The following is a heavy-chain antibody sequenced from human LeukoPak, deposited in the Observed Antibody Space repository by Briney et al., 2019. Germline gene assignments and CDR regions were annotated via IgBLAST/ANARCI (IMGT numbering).Heavy chain of an antibody. D-gene: IGHD4-23*01. Sequence: GGSLRLSRAASGFTFSSYSMNWVRQAPGKGLEWVSSISSSSSYIYYADSVKGRFTISRDNAKNSLYLQMNSLRAEDTAVYYCVPPSKGDGGNLVYFQHWGQGTLVTVSS. CDR2: ISSSSSYI. J-gene: IGHJ1*01. V-gene: IGHV3-21*01. CDR3: VPPSKGDGGNLVYFQH. CDR1: GFTFSSYS.